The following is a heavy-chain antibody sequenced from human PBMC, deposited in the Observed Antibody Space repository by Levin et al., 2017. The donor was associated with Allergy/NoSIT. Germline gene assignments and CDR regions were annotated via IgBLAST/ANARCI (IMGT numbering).Heavy chain of an antibody. J-gene: IGHJ4*02. D-gene: IGHD5-24*01. CDR2: IIPIFGTA. CDR1: GGTFSSYA. CDR3: ARAGSSRDGYNTKGVFDY. Sequence: KISCKASGGTFSSYAISWVRQAPGQGLEWMGGIIPIFGTANYAQKFQGRVTITADKSTSTAYMELSSLRSEDTAVYYCARAGSSRDGYNTKGVFDYWGQGTLVTVSS. V-gene: IGHV1-69*06.